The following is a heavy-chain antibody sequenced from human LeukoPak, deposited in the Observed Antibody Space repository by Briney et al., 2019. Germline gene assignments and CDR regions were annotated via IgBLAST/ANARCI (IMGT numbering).Heavy chain of an antibody. Sequence: SETLSLTCTVSGGSMSSYYWNWIRQPPGKGLEWIGRISSSGSTNYNPSLKSRVTISVDTSKNQFSLKLSSVTAADTAVYFCARGPYSYDSSGAFDIWGQGTMVTVSS. J-gene: IGHJ3*02. CDR3: ARGPYSYDSSGAFDI. CDR2: ISSSGST. CDR1: GGSMSSYY. V-gene: IGHV4-4*08. D-gene: IGHD3-22*01.